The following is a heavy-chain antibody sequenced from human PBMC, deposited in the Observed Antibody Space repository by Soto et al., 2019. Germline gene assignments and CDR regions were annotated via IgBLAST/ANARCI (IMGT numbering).Heavy chain of an antibody. CDR1: GFTFSSYG. J-gene: IGHJ6*02. Sequence: GGSLRLSCAASGFTFSSYGMHWVRQAPGKGLEWVAVISYDGSNKYYADSVKGRFTISRDNSKNTLYLQMNSLRAEDTAVYYCAKGYRLRYFDWLSYGMDVWGQGTTVTVSS. V-gene: IGHV3-30*18. CDR2: ISYDGSNK. CDR3: AKGYRLRYFDWLSYGMDV. D-gene: IGHD3-9*01.